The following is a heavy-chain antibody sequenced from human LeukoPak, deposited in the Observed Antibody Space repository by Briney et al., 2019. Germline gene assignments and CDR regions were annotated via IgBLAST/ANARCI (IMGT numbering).Heavy chain of an antibody. CDR1: GFTFSSYA. CDR3: AKGTLGSCIGPRCYPLDS. V-gene: IGHV3-23*01. CDR2: LTNNGANT. J-gene: IGHJ4*02. D-gene: IGHD2-15*01. Sequence: GGSLRLSCAASGFTFSSYAMNWVRQAPEKGLEWISILTNNGANTWYADSVKGRFTISRDNSKNTLHLQMNSLRAEDTAIYYCAKGTLGSCIGPRCYPLDSWGQGTLVTVSS.